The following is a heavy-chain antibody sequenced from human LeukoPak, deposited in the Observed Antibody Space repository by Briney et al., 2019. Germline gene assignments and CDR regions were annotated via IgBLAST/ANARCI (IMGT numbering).Heavy chain of an antibody. V-gene: IGHV1-2*06. J-gene: IGHJ4*02. CDR2: INPNSGGT. D-gene: IGHD5-24*01. Sequence: ASVKVSCKASGYTFTSYGISWVRQAPGQGLEWMGRINPNSGGTNYAQKFQGRVTMTRDTSISTAYMELSRLRSDDTAVYYCARGPRDGYSYWGQGTLVTVSS. CDR1: GYTFTSYG. CDR3: ARGPRDGYSY.